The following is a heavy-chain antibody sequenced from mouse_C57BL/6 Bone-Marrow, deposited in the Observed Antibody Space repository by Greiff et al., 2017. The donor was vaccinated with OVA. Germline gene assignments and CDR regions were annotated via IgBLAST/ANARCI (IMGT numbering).Heavy chain of an antibody. CDR3: ARDWSYYFDY. Sequence: VQLQQPGAELVMPGASVKLSCKASGYTFTSYWMHWVKQRPGQGLEWIGEIDPSDSYTNYNQKFKGKSTLTVDKSSSTAYMQLSSLTSEDSAVYYCARDWSYYFDYWGQGTTLTVSS. J-gene: IGHJ2*01. D-gene: IGHD4-1*01. CDR2: IDPSDSYT. CDR1: GYTFTSYW. V-gene: IGHV1-69*01.